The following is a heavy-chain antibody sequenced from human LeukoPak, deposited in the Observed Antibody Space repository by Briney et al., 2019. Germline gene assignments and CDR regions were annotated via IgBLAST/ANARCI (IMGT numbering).Heavy chain of an antibody. CDR1: GFTFSSYW. V-gene: IGHV3-21*01. CDR2: ISSSSSYI. CDR3: ARARAGAFDI. J-gene: IGHJ3*02. Sequence: PGGYLRLSCAASGFTFSSYWMSWVRQAPGKGLEWVSSISSSSSYIYYADSVKGRFTISRDNAKNSLYLQMNSLRAEDTAVYYCARARAGAFDIWGQGTMVTVSS.